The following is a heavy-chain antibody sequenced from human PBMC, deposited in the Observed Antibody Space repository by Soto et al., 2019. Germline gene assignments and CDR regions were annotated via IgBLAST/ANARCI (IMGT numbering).Heavy chain of an antibody. CDR1: GAALNSGNYY. V-gene: IGHV4-31*03. CDR3: ARLRIATNNYTWFDP. Sequence: TLSLTCSFSGAALNSGNYYWSWIRQVPGKGLEWIGHIYVTGAVDYNPSLRDRITISQDTSERQFSLNLRLVTAADTAVYYCARLRIATNNYTWFDPWGQGTLVTVFS. D-gene: IGHD2-21*01. CDR2: IYVTGAV. J-gene: IGHJ5*02.